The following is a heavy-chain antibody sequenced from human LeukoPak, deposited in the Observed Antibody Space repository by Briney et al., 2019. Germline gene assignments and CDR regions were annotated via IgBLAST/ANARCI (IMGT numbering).Heavy chain of an antibody. J-gene: IGHJ6*03. Sequence: SGGSLRLSCAASGFTFSSYAMSWVRQAPGKGLEWVSGLTGSGGSTYYADSVKGRFTISRDNSKNTLYLQMNSLRAEDPAVYYCAKVYCSGGSCHYFMDVWGKGTTVTVSS. D-gene: IGHD2-15*01. CDR2: LTGSGGST. CDR1: GFTFSSYA. V-gene: IGHV3-23*01. CDR3: AKVYCSGGSCHYFMDV.